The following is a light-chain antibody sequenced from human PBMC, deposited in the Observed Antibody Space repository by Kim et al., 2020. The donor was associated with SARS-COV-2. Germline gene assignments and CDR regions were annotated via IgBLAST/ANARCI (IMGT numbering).Light chain of an antibody. CDR3: CSYAGSSTLV. J-gene: IGLJ2*01. CDR1: SSDVGSYNL. V-gene: IGLV2-23*02. Sequence: QSVVTQPASVSGSPGQSITISCTGTSSDVGSYNLVSWYQQLPGKAPKLMIYDVSKRPSGVSNRFSGSKSGNTASLTISGLQADDEADYYCCSYAGSSTLVFGGGTQLTVL. CDR2: DVS.